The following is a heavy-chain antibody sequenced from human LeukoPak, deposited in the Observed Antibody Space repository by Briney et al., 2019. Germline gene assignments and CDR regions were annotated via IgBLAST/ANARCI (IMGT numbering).Heavy chain of an antibody. CDR1: GFTFSSYT. V-gene: IGHV3-21*01. Sequence: GGSLRLSCAASGFTFSSYTINWVRQAPGKGPQWVSSISGSGSYIYYADSVKGRFTVSRDNAKNSLSLQMNSLRAEDTAVYYCARDDYFDISGYYSDNAFDIWGQGTMVTVSS. CDR3: ARDDYFDISGYYSDNAFDI. J-gene: IGHJ3*02. CDR2: ISGSGSYI. D-gene: IGHD3-22*01.